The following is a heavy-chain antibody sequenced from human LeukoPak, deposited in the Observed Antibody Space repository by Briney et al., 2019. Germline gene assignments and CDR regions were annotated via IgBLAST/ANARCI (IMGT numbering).Heavy chain of an antibody. CDR2: ISYDGSNK. CDR3: AKDQNPVRGVTQLDY. Sequence: GGSLRLSCAASGFTFSSYGMHWVRQAPGKGLEWVAVISYDGSNKYYADSVKGRFTISRDNSKNALYLQMNSLRAEDTAVYYCAKDQNPVRGVTQLDYWGQGTLVTVSS. J-gene: IGHJ4*02. CDR1: GFTFSSYG. D-gene: IGHD3-10*01. V-gene: IGHV3-30*18.